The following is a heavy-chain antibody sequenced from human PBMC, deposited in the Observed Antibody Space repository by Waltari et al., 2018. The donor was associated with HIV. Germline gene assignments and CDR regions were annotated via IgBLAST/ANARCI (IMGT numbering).Heavy chain of an antibody. CDR3: AKEGIIVITDAFDI. V-gene: IGHV3-23*01. CDR1: GSTFSSYA. CDR2: ISGSGGST. D-gene: IGHD3-22*01. J-gene: IGHJ3*02. Sequence: EVQLLESGGGLVQPGGSLRPSCVASGSTFSSYAMSWVRQAPGKGLECVSSISGSGGSTYYADSVKGRFTVSRDNSKDTLFLQMNSLRAEDTALYYCAKEGIIVITDAFDIWGQGTMVIVSS.